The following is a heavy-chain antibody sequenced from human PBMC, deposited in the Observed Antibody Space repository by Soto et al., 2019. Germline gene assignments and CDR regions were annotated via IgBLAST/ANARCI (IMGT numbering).Heavy chain of an antibody. V-gene: IGHV4-59*01. CDR2: IYSSGST. Sequence: SETLSLTCTVSGGSISSYYWSWIRQPPGKGLEWIGYIYSSGSTNYNPSLKSRVTISVDTSKNQFSLKLSSVTAADTAVYYCARGGTYCSSTRCYYYYGMDVWGQGTTVPVSS. D-gene: IGHD2-2*01. CDR1: GGSISSYY. J-gene: IGHJ6*02. CDR3: ARGGTYCSSTRCYYYYGMDV.